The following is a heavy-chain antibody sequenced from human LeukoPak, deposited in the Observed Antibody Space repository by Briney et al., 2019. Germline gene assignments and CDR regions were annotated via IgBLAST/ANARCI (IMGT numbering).Heavy chain of an antibody. Sequence: GGSLRLSCAASGFTFSTYSMNWVRQAPGKGLEWVSYISSSSSTIYYADSVKGRFTISRDNAENSLYLQMNSLRAEDTAVYYCARGNNLLDYWGQGTLVTVSS. CDR1: GFTFSTYS. J-gene: IGHJ4*02. CDR2: ISSSSSTI. D-gene: IGHD2/OR15-2a*01. CDR3: ARGNNLLDY. V-gene: IGHV3-48*01.